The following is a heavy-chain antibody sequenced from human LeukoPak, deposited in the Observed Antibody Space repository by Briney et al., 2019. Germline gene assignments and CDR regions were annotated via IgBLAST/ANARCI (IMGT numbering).Heavy chain of an antibody. CDR1: GYTFTAYY. Sequence: SVKVSCKASGYTFTAYYIHWVRQAPGQGLEWMGGIIPIFGTANYAQKFQGRVTITADKSTSTAYMELSSLRSEDTAVYYCARGRNYYDSSGYYYDAFDIWGQGTMVTVSS. V-gene: IGHV1-69*06. J-gene: IGHJ3*02. CDR2: IIPIFGTA. D-gene: IGHD3-22*01. CDR3: ARGRNYYDSSGYYYDAFDI.